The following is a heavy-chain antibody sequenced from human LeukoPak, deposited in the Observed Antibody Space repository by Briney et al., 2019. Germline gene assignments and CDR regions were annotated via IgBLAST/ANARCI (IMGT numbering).Heavy chain of an antibody. CDR2: IFHSGST. CDR1: GGSISSDY. CDR3: ARGDSSASNCFDP. V-gene: IGHV4-59*01. Sequence: SETLSLTCTVSGGSISSDYWNWIRQPPGRGLEWIGCIFHSGSTKYNPSLMSRVTISLDTSKNHFSLKVSSMTAADTAVYYCARGDSSASNCFDPWGQGTLVTVSS. J-gene: IGHJ5*02. D-gene: IGHD6-19*01.